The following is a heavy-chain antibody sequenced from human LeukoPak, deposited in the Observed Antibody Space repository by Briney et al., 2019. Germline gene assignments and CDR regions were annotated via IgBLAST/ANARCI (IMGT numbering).Heavy chain of an antibody. CDR2: IYTSGST. J-gene: IGHJ4*02. V-gene: IGHV4-4*07. D-gene: IGHD2-8*01. CDR1: GGSISSYY. Sequence: ASETLSLTCTVSGGSISSYYWSWIRQPAGKGLEWIGRIYTSGSTNYNPSLKSRVTISVDTSKNQFSLKLSSVTAADTAVYYCARDITLITFDYWGQGILVTVSS. CDR3: ARDITLITFDY.